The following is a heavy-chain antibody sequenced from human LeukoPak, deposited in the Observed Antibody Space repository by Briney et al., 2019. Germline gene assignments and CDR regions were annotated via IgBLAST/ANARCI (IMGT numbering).Heavy chain of an antibody. CDR2: IYYSGST. D-gene: IGHD2-21*02. V-gene: IGHV4-59*01. CDR3: ARGVTEYYYYGMDV. J-gene: IGHJ6*02. CDR1: GVSISSYY. Sequence: SETLSLTCTVSGVSISSYYWSWIRQPPGKGLEWIGYIYYSGSTNYNPSLKSRVTISVDTSKNQFSLKLSSVTAADTAVYYCARGVTEYYYYGMDVWGQGTTVTVSS.